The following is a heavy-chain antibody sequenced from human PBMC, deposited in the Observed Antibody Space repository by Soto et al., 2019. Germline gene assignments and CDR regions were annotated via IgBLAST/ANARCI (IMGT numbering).Heavy chain of an antibody. D-gene: IGHD1-1*01. J-gene: IGHJ6*02. V-gene: IGHV1-18*01. Sequence: ASVKVSCKVFGYTFSTYGLSWVRQAPGQGLEWMGWVSPYNGNTYYAPGLQGRVTMTTDTSTNTAYMSLRSLRSDDTAIYYCVRGGILEANRPYYYYGLDVWGQGTPVTVSS. CDR3: VRGGILEANRPYYYYGLDV. CDR2: VSPYNGNT. CDR1: GYTFSTYG.